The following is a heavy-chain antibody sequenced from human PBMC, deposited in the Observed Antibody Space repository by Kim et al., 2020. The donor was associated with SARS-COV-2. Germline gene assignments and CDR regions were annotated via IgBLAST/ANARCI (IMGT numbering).Heavy chain of an antibody. CDR3: ARLTWKGV. J-gene: IGHJ6*02. D-gene: IGHD1-1*01. V-gene: IGHV4-34*01. Sequence: SETLSLTCAVYGGSFSGYYWSWIRQPPGKGLEWIGEINHSGSTNYNPSLKSRVTISVDTSKNQFSLKLSSVTAADTAVYYCARLTWKGVWGQGTTVTVSS. CDR1: GGSFSGYY. CDR2: INHSGST.